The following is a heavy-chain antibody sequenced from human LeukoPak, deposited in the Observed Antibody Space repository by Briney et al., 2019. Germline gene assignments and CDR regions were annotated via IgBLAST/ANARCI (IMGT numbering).Heavy chain of an antibody. CDR3: ARAESLATPGDWFDP. V-gene: IGHV4-38-2*02. J-gene: IGHJ5*02. Sequence: ASETLSLTCTVSGYSISSGYYWGWIRQPPGKGLEWIGSIYHSGSTYYNPSLKSRVTISVDTSKNQFSLKLSSVTAADTAVYYCARAESLATPGDWFDPWGQGTLVTVSS. CDR1: GYSISSGYY. D-gene: IGHD5-24*01. CDR2: IYHSGST.